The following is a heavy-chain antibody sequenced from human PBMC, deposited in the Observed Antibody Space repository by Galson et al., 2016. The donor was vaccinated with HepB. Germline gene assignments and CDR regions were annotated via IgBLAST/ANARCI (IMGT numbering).Heavy chain of an antibody. Sequence: SETLSLTCTISGGSISSFYWSWIRQPPGKGLEWLGYINYSWNTYYNPSLKSRVTMSVETSKDQFSLRLNSVTAADTAVYYCARRSTNYYFGMDVWGQGTTVIVSS. J-gene: IGHJ6*02. V-gene: IGHV4-59*08. CDR1: GGSISSFY. CDR3: ARRSTNYYFGMDV. CDR2: INYSWNT.